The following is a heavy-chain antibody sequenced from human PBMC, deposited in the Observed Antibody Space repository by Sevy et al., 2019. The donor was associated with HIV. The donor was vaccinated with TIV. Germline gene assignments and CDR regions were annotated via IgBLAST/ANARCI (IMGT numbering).Heavy chain of an antibody. J-gene: IGHJ4*02. CDR2: ISGTGAST. V-gene: IGHV3-23*01. Sequence: GGSLRLSCSASGFRFSSYGMTWVRQTPGKGLEWVSSISGTGASTDYADSVKGRFTISRDNSRNTLFLQMNTLRAEDTAVYYCAKDGGVNWDKYYFDSWGQGTLVTVSS. CDR1: GFRFSSYG. CDR3: AKDGGVNWDKYYFDS. D-gene: IGHD2-8*02.